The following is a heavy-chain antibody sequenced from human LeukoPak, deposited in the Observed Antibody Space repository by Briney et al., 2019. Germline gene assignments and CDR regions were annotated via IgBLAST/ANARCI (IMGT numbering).Heavy chain of an antibody. CDR1: GGSFSGYY. J-gene: IGHJ5*02. Sequence: SETLSLTCAVYGGSFSGYYWSWIRQPPGKGLEWIGEIKHSGSTNYNPSLKSRVTISVDTSKNQFSLKLSSVTAAGTAVYYCARGIRSPGIAAAGLRFDPWGQGTLVTVSS. CDR2: IKHSGST. CDR3: ARGIRSPGIAAAGLRFDP. V-gene: IGHV4-34*01. D-gene: IGHD6-13*01.